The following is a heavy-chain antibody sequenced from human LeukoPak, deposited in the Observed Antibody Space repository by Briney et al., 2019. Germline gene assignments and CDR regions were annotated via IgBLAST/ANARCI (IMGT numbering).Heavy chain of an antibody. V-gene: IGHV4-34*01. J-gene: IGHJ4*02. CDR1: GGSFSGYY. CDR3: ARGRSSGYFDY. D-gene: IGHD6-19*01. Sequence: PSETLSLTCAVYGGSFSGYYWSWIRQPPGKGLEWIGEINHSGSTNYNPSLKSRVTMSVDTSKNQFSLKLSSVTAADTAVYYCARGRSSGYFDYWGQGTLVTVSS. CDR2: INHSGST.